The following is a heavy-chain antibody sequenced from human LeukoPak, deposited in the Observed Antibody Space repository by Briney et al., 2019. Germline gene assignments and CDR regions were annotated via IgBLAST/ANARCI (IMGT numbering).Heavy chain of an antibody. Sequence: ASVMVSCKATGYSFTSYSMHWVRQAPGQGLEWMGISNPSGGSTSYAQKFQGRVTMTRDTSTSTVYMELSSLRSEDTAVYYCARDRTAMARTVPHYWGQGTLVTVSS. J-gene: IGHJ4*02. D-gene: IGHD5-18*01. CDR2: SNPSGGST. CDR3: ARDRTAMARTVPHY. CDR1: GYSFTSYS. V-gene: IGHV1-46*01.